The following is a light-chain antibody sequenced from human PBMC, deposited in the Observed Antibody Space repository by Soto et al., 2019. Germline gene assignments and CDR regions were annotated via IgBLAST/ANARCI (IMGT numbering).Light chain of an antibody. CDR2: DAS. CDR1: QSISSW. J-gene: IGKJ2*01. Sequence: DIQMTQSPSTLSASVGDRVTITCRPSQSISSWLAWYQQKPGKAPKLLIYDASSLESGDPSRFSGSGSGTEFTLPISSLQPDDFASYYFQQYNSYPLYTFGQGTKLEIK. V-gene: IGKV1-5*01. CDR3: QQYNSYPLYT.